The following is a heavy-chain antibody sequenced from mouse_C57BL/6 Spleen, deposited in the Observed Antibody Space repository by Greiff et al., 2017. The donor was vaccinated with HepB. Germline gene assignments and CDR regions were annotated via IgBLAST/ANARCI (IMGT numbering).Heavy chain of an antibody. V-gene: IGHV1-80*01. CDR3: AGPHYGSSYGYFDV. Sequence: QVQLQQSGAELVKPGASVKISCKASGYAFSSYWMNWVKQRPGKGLEWIGQIYPGDGDTNYNGKFKGKATLTADKSSSTAYMQLSSLTSEDSAVYFCAGPHYGSSYGYFDVWGTGTTVTVSS. CDR1: GYAFSSYW. J-gene: IGHJ1*03. D-gene: IGHD1-1*01. CDR2: IYPGDGDT.